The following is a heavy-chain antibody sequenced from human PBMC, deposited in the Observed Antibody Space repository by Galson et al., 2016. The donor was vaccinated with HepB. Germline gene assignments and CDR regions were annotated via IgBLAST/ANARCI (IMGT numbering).Heavy chain of an antibody. D-gene: IGHD6-13*01. J-gene: IGHJ4*02. CDR2: ISAYNGNT. Sequence: SVKVSCKASGYTFRNYGISWVRQAPGQGLEWMGWISAYNGNTYYAQKIQGRVTMTTDTSTSTAYLELRNLKSDDTAVYYCASEPAIVTAGTWFPDYWGQGTLVTVSS. V-gene: IGHV1-18*04. CDR3: ASEPAIVTAGTWFPDY. CDR1: GYTFRNYG.